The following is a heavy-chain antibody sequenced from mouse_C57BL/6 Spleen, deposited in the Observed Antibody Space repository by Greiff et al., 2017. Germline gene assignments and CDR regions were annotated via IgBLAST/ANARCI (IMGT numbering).Heavy chain of an antibody. CDR2: IDPSDSYT. J-gene: IGHJ4*01. D-gene: IGHD2-1*01. Sequence: QVQLQQPGAELVRPGTSVKLSCKASGYTFTSYWMHWVQQRPGQGLEWIGVIDPSDSYTNYNQKFKGKATLTVATSSSTAYMQLSSLTSEDSAVYYCAREVTGLYAMDYWGQGTSVTVSS. CDR1: GYTFTSYW. V-gene: IGHV1-59*01. CDR3: AREVTGLYAMDY.